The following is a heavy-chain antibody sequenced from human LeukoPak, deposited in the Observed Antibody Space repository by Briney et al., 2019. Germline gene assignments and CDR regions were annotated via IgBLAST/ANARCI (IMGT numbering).Heavy chain of an antibody. CDR1: GFTVSSNY. Sequence: GGSLRLSCEASGFTVSSNYMSWVRQAPGKGLEWVSVIYSGGSTYYAESVKGRFTISRDNSKNTLYLQMNTLRVEDTAVYYCARDLSRSHGAFDIWGQGTMVIVSS. D-gene: IGHD2-15*01. V-gene: IGHV3-53*01. CDR2: IYSGGST. J-gene: IGHJ3*02. CDR3: ARDLSRSHGAFDI.